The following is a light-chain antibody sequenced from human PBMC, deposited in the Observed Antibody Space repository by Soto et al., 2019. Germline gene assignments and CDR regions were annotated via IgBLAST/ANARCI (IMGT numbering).Light chain of an antibody. J-gene: IGKJ1*01. CDR2: GAS. Sequence: DIVLTQFPGTLYLSPRERATLSCRASQSVSSSYLAWYQQKPGQAPRLLIYGASTRATGIPARFSGSGSGTEFTLTISSLQSEDFAVYYCQQYNNGPPWTFGHGTKVDIK. V-gene: IGKV3-15*01. CDR1: QSVSSSY. CDR3: QQYNNGPPWT.